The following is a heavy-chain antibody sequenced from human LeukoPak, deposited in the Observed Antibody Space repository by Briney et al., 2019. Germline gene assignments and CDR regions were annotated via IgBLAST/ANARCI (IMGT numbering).Heavy chain of an antibody. CDR2: INPNSGGT. D-gene: IGHD6-13*01. J-gene: IGHJ5*02. CDR3: ARERIAAAVWFDP. V-gene: IGHV1-2*02. Sequence: ASVKVSCKASGYTFTGYYMHWVRQAPGQGLERMGWINPNSGGTNYAQKFQGRVTMTRDTSISTAYMELSRLRSDDTAVYYCARERIAAAVWFDPWGQGTLVTVSS. CDR1: GYTFTGYY.